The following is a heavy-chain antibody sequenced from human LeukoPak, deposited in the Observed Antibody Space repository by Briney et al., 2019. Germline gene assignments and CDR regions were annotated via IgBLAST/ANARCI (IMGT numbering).Heavy chain of an antibody. CDR1: GGSFSGYY. J-gene: IGHJ4*02. CDR3: ARRGFGDGYNV. V-gene: IGHV4-34*01. Sequence: KPSETLSLTCAVYGGSFSGYYWSWIRQPPGKGLEWIGEINHSGSTNYNPSLKSGVTISVDTSKNQFSLKLSSVTAADTAVYYCARRGFGDGYNVWGQGTLVTVSS. CDR2: INHSGST. D-gene: IGHD5-24*01.